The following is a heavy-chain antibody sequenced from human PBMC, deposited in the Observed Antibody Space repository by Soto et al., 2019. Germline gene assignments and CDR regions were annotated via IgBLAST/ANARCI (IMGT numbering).Heavy chain of an antibody. CDR2: ISGSGGST. V-gene: IGHV3-23*01. CDR3: AKDRISGYEFWGS. CDR1: GFTFSSYA. J-gene: IGHJ5*02. D-gene: IGHD5-12*01. Sequence: HPGGSLRLSCAASGFTFSSYAMSWVRQAPGKGLEWVSAISGSGGSTYYADSVKGRFTISRDNSKNTLYLQMNSLRAEDTAVYYCAKDRISGYEFWGSWGQGTLVTVSS.